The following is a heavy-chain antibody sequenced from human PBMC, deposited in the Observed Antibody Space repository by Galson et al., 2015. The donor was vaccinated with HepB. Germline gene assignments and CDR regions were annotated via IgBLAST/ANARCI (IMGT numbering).Heavy chain of an antibody. CDR1: GYSFTSYW. CDR2: IYPGDSDT. J-gene: IGHJ6*02. D-gene: IGHD3-22*01. Sequence: QSGAEVKKPGESLKISCKGSGYSFTSYWIGWVRQMPGKGLEWMGIIYPGDSDTRYSPSFQGQVTISADKSISTAYLQWSSLKASDTAMYYCASNYDSSGYYGNYYYGMDVWGQGTTVTVSS. CDR3: ASNYDSSGYYGNYYYGMDV. V-gene: IGHV5-51*01.